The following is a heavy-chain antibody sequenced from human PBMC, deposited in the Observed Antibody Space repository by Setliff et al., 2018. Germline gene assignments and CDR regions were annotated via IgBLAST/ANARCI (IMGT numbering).Heavy chain of an antibody. CDR2: IYYSGST. V-gene: IGHV4-39*01. CDR3: ASHPRVTIFGVVAFDH. CDR1: GGSISSSSYY. J-gene: IGHJ4*02. Sequence: SETLSLTCTVSGGSISSSSYYWGWIRQPPGKGLEYIGSIYYSGSTYYNASLKSRVTISVDTSKNQFSLKLSSVTAADTAAYYCASHPRVTIFGVVAFDHWGQGILVTVSS. D-gene: IGHD3-3*01.